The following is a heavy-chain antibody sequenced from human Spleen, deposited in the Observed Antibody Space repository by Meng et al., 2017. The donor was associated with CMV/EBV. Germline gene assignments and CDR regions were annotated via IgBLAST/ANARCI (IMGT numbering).Heavy chain of an antibody. CDR3: VREGRDLDY. CDR2: ISSSGSHI. V-gene: IGHV3-21*01. Sequence: GESLKISCAASGFTFSSYSMNWVRQAPGKGLEWVSSISSSGSHIYYGGSVKGRFNISRDNAKKSLSLQMNSLRAEDSAVYYCVREGRDLDYWGQGTLVTVSS. CDR1: GFTFSSYS. D-gene: IGHD2-15*01. J-gene: IGHJ4*02.